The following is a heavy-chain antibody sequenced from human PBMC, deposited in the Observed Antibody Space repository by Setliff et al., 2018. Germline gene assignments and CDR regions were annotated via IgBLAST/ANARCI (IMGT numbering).Heavy chain of an antibody. CDR2: ISAYNGYI. V-gene: IGHV1-18*01. J-gene: IGHJ4*02. D-gene: IGHD2-2*01. Sequence: ASVKVSCKASGYTFISYGISWLRQAPGQGLEWMGWISAYNGYIVYAQKFQGRVTMTTDTSTTTAYMEVRSLRSDDTAVYYCARDRKEIVVKPPAASLDYWGQGTQVTVSS. CDR1: GYTFISYG. CDR3: ARDRKEIVVKPPAASLDY.